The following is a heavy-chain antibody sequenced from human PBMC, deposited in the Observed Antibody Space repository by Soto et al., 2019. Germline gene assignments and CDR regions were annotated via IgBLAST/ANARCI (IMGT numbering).Heavy chain of an antibody. J-gene: IGHJ1*01. V-gene: IGHV3-30*18. D-gene: IGHD4-17*01. Sequence: HPGGSLRLSCAASGSTFSSYGMHWVRQAPGKGLEWVAVISYDGSNKYYADSVKGRFTISRDNSKNTLYLQMNSLRAEDTAVYYCAKCHYGDYLCGFQHWGQGTLVTVSS. CDR1: GSTFSSYG. CDR2: ISYDGSNK. CDR3: AKCHYGDYLCGFQH.